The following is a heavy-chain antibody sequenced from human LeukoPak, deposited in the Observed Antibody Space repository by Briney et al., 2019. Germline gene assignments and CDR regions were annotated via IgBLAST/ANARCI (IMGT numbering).Heavy chain of an antibody. Sequence: SQTLSLTCTVSGGSISSGDYYWSWIRQPPGKGLEWIGYIYYSGSTYYNPSLKSRVTISVDTSKNQFSLKLSSVTAADTAVYYCARIYSSGWYRGDYWGQGTLVTVSS. CDR3: ARIYSSGWYRGDY. V-gene: IGHV4-30-4*08. CDR2: IYYSGST. J-gene: IGHJ4*02. D-gene: IGHD6-19*01. CDR1: GGSISSGDYY.